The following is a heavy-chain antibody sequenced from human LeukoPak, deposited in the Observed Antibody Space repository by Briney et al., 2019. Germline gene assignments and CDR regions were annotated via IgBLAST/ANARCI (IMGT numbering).Heavy chain of an antibody. V-gene: IGHV4-34*01. CDR2: INHSGST. CDR3: ARWSIVSSSHQYYYYYYGMDV. J-gene: IGHJ6*02. Sequence: SETLSLTCTVSGGSISSYYWSWIRQPPGKGLEWIGEINHSGSTNYNPSLKSRVTISVDTSKNQFSLKLSSVTAADTAVYYCARWSIVSSSHQYYYYYYGMDVWGQGTTVTVSS. CDR1: GGSISSYY. D-gene: IGHD6-6*01.